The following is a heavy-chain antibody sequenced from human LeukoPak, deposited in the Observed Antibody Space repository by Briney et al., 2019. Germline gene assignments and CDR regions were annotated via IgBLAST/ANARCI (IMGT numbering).Heavy chain of an antibody. CDR3: ARGLNYYDSSGYYY. J-gene: IGHJ4*02. CDR2: MYYSGNI. CDR1: GGSISSSTYY. V-gene: IGHV4-39*07. Sequence: SSETLSLTCTVSGGSISSSTYYWGWIRQPPGKGLEWIGSMYYSGNIYYNPSLKSRVTISVDTSKNQFSLKLSSVTAADTAVYYCARGLNYYDSSGYYYWGQGTLVTVSS. D-gene: IGHD3-22*01.